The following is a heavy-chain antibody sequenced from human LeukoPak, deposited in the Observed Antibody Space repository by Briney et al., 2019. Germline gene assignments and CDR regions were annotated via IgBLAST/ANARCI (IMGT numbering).Heavy chain of an antibody. Sequence: PGRSLRLSCAASGFTFDDYAMHWVRQAPGKGLEWVSGISWNSGSMGYADSVKGRFTISRDNAKNSLYLQMNSLRAEDTALYYCAKDIRVGWSGQYYFDYWGQGTLVTVSS. CDR3: AKDIRVGWSGQYYFDY. CDR2: ISWNSGSM. CDR1: GFTFDDYA. D-gene: IGHD6-19*01. J-gene: IGHJ4*02. V-gene: IGHV3-9*01.